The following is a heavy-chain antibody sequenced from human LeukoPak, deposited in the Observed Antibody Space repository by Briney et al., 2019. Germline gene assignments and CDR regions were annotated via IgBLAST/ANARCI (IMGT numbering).Heavy chain of an antibody. CDR1: KFTFSKYW. CDR2: IKEDGSEK. CDR3: AKGKNTGSYLSHVDY. Sequence: GGSLRLSCAASKFTFSKYWMSWVRQAPGKGLEWVADIKEDGSEKYYVDSVKGRFTISRQNAKSSLFLQMNSLRAEDTAVYYCAKGKNTGSYLSHVDYWGQGTLVTVSS. D-gene: IGHD3-10*01. J-gene: IGHJ4*02. V-gene: IGHV3-7*01.